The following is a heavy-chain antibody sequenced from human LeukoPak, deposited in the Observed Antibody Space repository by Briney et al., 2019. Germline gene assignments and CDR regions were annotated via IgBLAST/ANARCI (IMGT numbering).Heavy chain of an antibody. CDR2: IIPIFGTA. CDR1: GYTFTSYG. CDR3: AGARFLEWLFLWFDP. Sequence: SVKVSCKASGYTFTSYGISWVRQAPGQGLEWMGGIIPIFGTANYAQKFQGRVTITADESTSTAYMELSSLRSEDTAVYYCAGARFLEWLFLWFDPWGQGTLVTVSS. J-gene: IGHJ5*02. D-gene: IGHD3-3*01. V-gene: IGHV1-69*13.